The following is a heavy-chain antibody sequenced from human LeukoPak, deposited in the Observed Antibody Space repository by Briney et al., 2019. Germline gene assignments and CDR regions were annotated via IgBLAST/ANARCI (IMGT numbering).Heavy chain of an antibody. CDR1: GGSISSYY. D-gene: IGHD5-12*01. CDR3: ARIVATTLSLGAFDI. J-gene: IGHJ3*02. Sequence: SETLSLTCTVSGGSISSYYWSWIRQPPGKGLEWIGYIYYRGSTNYNPSLKSRVTISVDTSKNQFSLKLSSVTAADTAVYYCARIVATTLSLGAFDIWGQGTMVTVSS. CDR2: IYYRGST. V-gene: IGHV4-59*01.